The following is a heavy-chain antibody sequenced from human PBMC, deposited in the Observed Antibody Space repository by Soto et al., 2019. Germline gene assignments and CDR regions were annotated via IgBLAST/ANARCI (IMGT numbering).Heavy chain of an antibody. Sequence: QAQLVESGGGVVQPGRSLRLSCAASGFAFSSYGMHWVRQAPGTGLEWVAVISYDGSLQHYADSVKGRFTISSDNSKNMVLRQMSSLRAEDTAVYYCVSDRGYGHASVPYSWGQGTLVSVSS. J-gene: IGHJ4*02. V-gene: IGHV3-30*03. CDR3: VSDRGYGHASVPYS. CDR2: ISYDGSLQ. D-gene: IGHD5-18*01. CDR1: GFAFSSYG.